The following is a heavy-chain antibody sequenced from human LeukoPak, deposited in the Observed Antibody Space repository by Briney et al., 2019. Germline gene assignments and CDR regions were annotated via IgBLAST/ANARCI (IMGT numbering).Heavy chain of an antibody. Sequence: ASVKVSCKASGYTFSSYGINWVRQAPGQGLEWMGWISAHNGNRNYAQKFQGRVTMTIDTSTSTAYMELRSLTSDDTSVYYCARDAGSTDYWCQGTLVTVSS. CDR3: ARDAGSTDY. V-gene: IGHV1-18*01. J-gene: IGHJ4*02. CDR1: GYTFSSYG. CDR2: ISAHNGNR.